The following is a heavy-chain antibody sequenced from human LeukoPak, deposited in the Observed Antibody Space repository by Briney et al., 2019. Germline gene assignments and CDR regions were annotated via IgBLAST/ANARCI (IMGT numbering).Heavy chain of an antibody. CDR3: ARSLSSGYYYFDY. CDR1: GGSISSGDYY. V-gene: IGHV4-61*02. D-gene: IGHD3-22*01. J-gene: IGHJ4*02. Sequence: PSQTLSLTCTVSGGSISSGDYYWSWIRQPAGKGLEWIGRIYTSGSTNYNPSLKSRVTISVDTSKNQFSLQLSSVTAADTAVYYCARSLSSGYYYFDYWGQGTLVTVSS. CDR2: IYTSGST.